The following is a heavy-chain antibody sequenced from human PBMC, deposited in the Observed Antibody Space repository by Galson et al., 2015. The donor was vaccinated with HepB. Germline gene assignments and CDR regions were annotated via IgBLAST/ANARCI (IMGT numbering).Heavy chain of an antibody. J-gene: IGHJ5*02. D-gene: IGHD4-23*01. CDR3: ARDASEWDGGNWFDP. V-gene: IGHV1-46*01. CDR1: GYTFTSYY. Sequence: SVKVSCKASGYTFTSYYMHWVRQAPGQGLEWMGIINPSGGSTSYAQKFQGRVTITADESTSTAYMELSSLRSEDTAVYYCARDASEWDGGNWFDPWGQGTLVTVSS. CDR2: INPSGGST.